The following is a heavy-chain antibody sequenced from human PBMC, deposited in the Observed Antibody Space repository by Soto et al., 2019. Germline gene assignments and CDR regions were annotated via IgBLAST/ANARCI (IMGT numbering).Heavy chain of an antibody. V-gene: IGHV1-3*01. CDR3: ARDHNVLTGPYGMDV. J-gene: IGHJ6*02. CDR1: GYTFSSYA. Sequence: ASVKVSCKASGYTFSSYAMHWVRQAPGQRLEWMGWINAGNGNRKYSQKFQGRVTITRDTSASTAYMELSSLRSEDTAVYYCARDHNVLTGPYGMDVWGQGTTVTVSS. D-gene: IGHD3-9*01. CDR2: INAGNGNR.